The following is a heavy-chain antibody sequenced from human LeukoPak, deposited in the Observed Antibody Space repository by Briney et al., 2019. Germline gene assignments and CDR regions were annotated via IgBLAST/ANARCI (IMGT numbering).Heavy chain of an antibody. J-gene: IGHJ3*02. CDR2: INYSGST. V-gene: IGHV4-59*12. CDR1: GGTISSYY. D-gene: IGHD2-2*01. Sequence: SEILSLTCTVSGGTISSYYWSWIRQPPGKGLEWIGYINYSGSTNYNPSLKSRVTMSVVTSKNQFSLKLSSVTAADTAVYYCARISKYQLWNAFDIWGQGTMVTVSS. CDR3: ARISKYQLWNAFDI.